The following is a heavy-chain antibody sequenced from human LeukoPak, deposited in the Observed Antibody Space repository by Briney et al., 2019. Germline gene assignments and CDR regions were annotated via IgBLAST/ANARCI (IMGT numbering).Heavy chain of an antibody. J-gene: IGHJ4*02. CDR2: SRTSGGIT. CDR1: GYTFTNYN. Sequence: ASVKVSCKAFGYTFTNYNLHWVRQAPGQGLEWMGVSRTSGGITNYAQKFQGRVTMTRDTSTSTVYMELTRLRSEDTAVYYCARDHDYGDYEGPAAFDYWGQGTLVTVSS. D-gene: IGHD4-17*01. CDR3: ARDHDYGDYEGPAAFDY. V-gene: IGHV1-46*01.